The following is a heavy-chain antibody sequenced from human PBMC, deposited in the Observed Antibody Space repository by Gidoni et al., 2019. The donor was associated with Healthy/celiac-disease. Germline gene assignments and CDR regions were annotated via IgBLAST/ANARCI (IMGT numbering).Heavy chain of an antibody. CDR1: GGSISSGDYY. D-gene: IGHD3-10*01. V-gene: IGHV4-30-4*01. CDR2: IYYSGST. CDR3: ARDTREAGGGKFGELLAGWFDP. Sequence: QVQLQESGPGLVKPSQTLSLTCTVSGGSISSGDYYWSWIRQPPGKGLEWIGYIYYSGSTYYNPSLKSRVTISVDTSKNQFSLKLSSVTAADTAVYYCARDTREAGGGKFGELLAGWFDPWGQGTLVTVSS. J-gene: IGHJ5*02.